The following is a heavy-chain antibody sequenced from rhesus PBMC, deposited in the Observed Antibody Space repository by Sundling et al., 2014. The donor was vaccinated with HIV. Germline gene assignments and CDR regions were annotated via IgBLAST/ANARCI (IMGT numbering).Heavy chain of an antibody. Sequence: QVQLQESGPGLVKPSETLSLTCAVSGGSISDNYYWNWIRQPPGKGLEWIGNIHGSSGNTYYNPSLKSRVTISKDTSKNQFSLKLSSVTAADTAVYYCARGFWSSSYWSSFSYYGLIPGAKGSSSPSPQ. CDR1: GGSISDNYY. V-gene: IGHV4S9*01. D-gene: IGHD2-15*01. CDR3: ARGFWSSSYWSSFSYYGLIP. CDR2: IHGSSGNT. J-gene: IGHJ6*01.